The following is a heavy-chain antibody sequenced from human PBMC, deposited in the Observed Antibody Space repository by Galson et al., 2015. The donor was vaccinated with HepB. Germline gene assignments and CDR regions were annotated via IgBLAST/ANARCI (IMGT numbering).Heavy chain of an antibody. CDR3: ARGHGGISAT. V-gene: IGHV3-48*04. Sequence: SLRLPCAASGLTFNTYTVTWVRQALGKGLEWLSCISTSDDSVYYADSVKGRFSISIDNSKSSVYLQMSSLRVEDTAVYFCARGHGGISATWGQGTLVTVSS. CDR1: GLTFNTYT. J-gene: IGHJ5*02. D-gene: IGHD4-23*01. CDR2: ISTSDDSV.